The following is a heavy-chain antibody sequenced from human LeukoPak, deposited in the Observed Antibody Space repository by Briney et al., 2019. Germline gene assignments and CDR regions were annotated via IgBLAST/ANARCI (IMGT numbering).Heavy chain of an antibody. CDR1: GFTFSSYG. Sequence: GGSLRLSCAASGFTFSSYGMHWVRQAPGKGLEWVAVISYDGSIKYYADSVKGRFTISRDNSKNTLYLQMNSLRAEDTAVYYCAKVGYSSGWYSDYWGQGTLVTVSS. D-gene: IGHD6-19*01. CDR3: AKVGYSSGWYSDY. V-gene: IGHV3-30*18. J-gene: IGHJ4*02. CDR2: ISYDGSIK.